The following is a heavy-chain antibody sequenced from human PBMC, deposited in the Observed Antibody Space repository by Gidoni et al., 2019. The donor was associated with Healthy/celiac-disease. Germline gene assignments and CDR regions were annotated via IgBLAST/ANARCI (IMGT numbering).Heavy chain of an antibody. CDR2: IYTSGST. V-gene: IGHV4-61*02. Sequence: QVQLQESGPGLVKPSQTLSLTCTVSGGPISSGSYYWSWIRQPAGKGLEWIGRIYTSGSTNYNPSLKSRVTMSVDTSKNQFSLKLSSVTAADTAVYYCARDLEALTAVVEWGQGTLVTVSS. CDR3: ARDLEALTAVVE. CDR1: GGPISSGSYY. D-gene: IGHD3-22*01. J-gene: IGHJ4*02.